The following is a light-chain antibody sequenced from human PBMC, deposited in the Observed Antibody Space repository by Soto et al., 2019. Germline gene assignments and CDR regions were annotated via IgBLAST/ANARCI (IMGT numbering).Light chain of an antibody. J-gene: IGKJ1*01. Sequence: EVVLTQSPGTLSLSPGERATLSCRASRTVDGNYLAWYHQKPGQPPRLLIHSASTRAPGIPDRFSASGAGTDFTLTIGRLEPEDSAVYYCQQYSASPRTFGPGTKVEIK. CDR3: QQYSASPRT. V-gene: IGKV3-20*01. CDR2: SAS. CDR1: RTVDGNY.